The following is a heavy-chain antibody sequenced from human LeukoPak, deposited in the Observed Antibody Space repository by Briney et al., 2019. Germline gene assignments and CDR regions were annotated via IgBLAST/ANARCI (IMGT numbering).Heavy chain of an antibody. CDR3: AKGSAGGRPYYFDY. CDR2: INGSGSFT. Sequence: GGSLRLSCAASGFTFSNYVMGWVRQDPGKGLQWVSIINGSGSFTSYADSVKGRLTISRDNSKNTLYLQMNSLRAEDTAVYYCAKGSAGGRPYYFDYWGQGTLVPVSS. D-gene: IGHD6-13*01. CDR1: GFTFSNYV. V-gene: IGHV3-23*05. J-gene: IGHJ4*02.